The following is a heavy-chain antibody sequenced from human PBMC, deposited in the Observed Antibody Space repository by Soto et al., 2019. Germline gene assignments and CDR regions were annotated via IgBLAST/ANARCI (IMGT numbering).Heavy chain of an antibody. V-gene: IGHV1-3*01. Sequence: GASVNVSCKASGYTFTSYAMHWVRQAPGQRLEWMGWINAGNGNTKYSQKFQGRVTITRDTSASTAYMELSSLRSEDTAVYYCASRVLLVPSYYYGMDVWGQGTTVTVSS. CDR1: GYTFTSYA. CDR3: ASRVLLVPSYYYGMDV. D-gene: IGHD1-26*01. J-gene: IGHJ6*02. CDR2: INAGNGNT.